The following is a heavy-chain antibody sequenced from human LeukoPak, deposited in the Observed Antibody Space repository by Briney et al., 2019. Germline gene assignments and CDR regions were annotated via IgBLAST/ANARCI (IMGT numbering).Heavy chain of an antibody. CDR3: ARDYCSSTSCLFDY. D-gene: IGHD2-2*01. V-gene: IGHV1-2*06. CDR1: GYTFTGYQ. J-gene: IGHJ4*02. CDR2: INPNSGDT. Sequence: ASVKVSCKASGYTFTGYQMHWVRQAPGQGLEWMGRINPNSGDTNYAQKFQGRATMTRDTSISTAYMELSRLRSDDTAVYYCARDYCSSTSCLFDYWGQGTLVTVSS.